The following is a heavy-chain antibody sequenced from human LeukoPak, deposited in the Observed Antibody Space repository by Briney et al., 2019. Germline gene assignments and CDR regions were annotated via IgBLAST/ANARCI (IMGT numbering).Heavy chain of an antibody. J-gene: IGHJ4*02. V-gene: IGHV4-59*12. CDR2: IYYSGST. Sequence: PSEALSLTCTVSGGSISSYYWSWIRQPPGKGLEWIGYIYYSGSTNYNPSLKSRVTISVDTSKNQFSLKLSSVTAADTAVYYCAGLGGDSDFDYWGQGTLVTVSS. CDR1: GGSISSYY. CDR3: AGLGGDSDFDY. D-gene: IGHD4-17*01.